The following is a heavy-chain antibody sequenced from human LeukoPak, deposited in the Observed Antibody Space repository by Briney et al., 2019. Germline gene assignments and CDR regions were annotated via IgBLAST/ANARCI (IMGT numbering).Heavy chain of an antibody. CDR1: GYTFTGYY. J-gene: IGHJ3*02. CDR3: AREYYYDSSGYYQHDAFDI. CDR2: INPNSGGT. Sequence: ASVKVSCQASGYTFTGYYMHWVRQAPGQGLEWMGWINPNSGGTNYAQKFQGRVTMTRDTSIGTAYMELSRLRSDDTAVYYCAREYYYDSSGYYQHDAFDIWGQGTMVTVSS. V-gene: IGHV1-2*02. D-gene: IGHD3-22*01.